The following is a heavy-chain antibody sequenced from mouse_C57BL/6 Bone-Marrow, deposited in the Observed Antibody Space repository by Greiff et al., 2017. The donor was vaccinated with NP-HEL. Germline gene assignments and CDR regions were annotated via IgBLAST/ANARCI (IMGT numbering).Heavy chain of an antibody. CDR2: ISSGGDYI. V-gene: IGHV5-9-1*02. J-gene: IGHJ3*01. D-gene: IGHD4-1*01. Sequence: EVNLVESGEGLVKPGGSLKLSCAASGFTFSSYAMSWVRQTPEKRLEWVAYISSGGDYIYYVDTVKGRFTISRDNARNTLYLQMSSLKSEDTAMYYCTRARQGLGPFAYWGQGTLVTVSA. CDR3: TRARQGLGPFAY. CDR1: GFTFSSYA.